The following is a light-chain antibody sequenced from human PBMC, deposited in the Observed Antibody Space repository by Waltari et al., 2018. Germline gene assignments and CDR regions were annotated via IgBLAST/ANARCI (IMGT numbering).Light chain of an antibody. J-gene: IGKJ2*01. CDR3: QQLNSYRYT. Sequence: IQLTQSPSFLSASVGDRVTITCRASQTISIYLAWYQQKPGKAPKLLIYAASTLQRGVPSRFSDSASGTEFSLTISSLQPEDSATYYCQQLNSYRYTFGQGTKLEIK. CDR1: QTISIY. CDR2: AAS. V-gene: IGKV1-9*01.